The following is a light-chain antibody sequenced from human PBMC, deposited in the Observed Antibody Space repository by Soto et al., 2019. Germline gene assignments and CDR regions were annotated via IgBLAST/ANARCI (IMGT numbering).Light chain of an antibody. CDR3: MEALQSPLT. Sequence: DIQMTQSPSSLSASVGDRVTITCQASQDISNHLNWYQQKPGKPPQLLIYDASNVNTGVPSRFRASGSGTDFTLKISRVEAEDVGVYYCMEALQSPLTFGGGTKVEIK. CDR2: DAS. J-gene: IGKJ4*01. V-gene: IGKV1-33*01. CDR1: QDISNH.